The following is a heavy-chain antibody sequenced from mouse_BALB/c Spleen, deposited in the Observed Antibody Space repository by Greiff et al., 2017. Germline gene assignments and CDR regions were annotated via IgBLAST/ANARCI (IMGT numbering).Heavy chain of an antibody. CDR2: IWSGGST. D-gene: IGHD1-2*01. J-gene: IGHJ3*01. V-gene: IGHV2-2*02. CDR3: ARNQFITTATVAY. CDR1: GFSLTSYG. Sequence: QVQLKQSGPGLVQPSQSLSITCTVSGFSLTSYGVHWVRQSPGKGLEWLGVIWSGGSTDYNAAFISRLSISKDNSKSQVFFKMNSLQANDTAIYYCARNQFITTATVAYWGQGTLVTVSA.